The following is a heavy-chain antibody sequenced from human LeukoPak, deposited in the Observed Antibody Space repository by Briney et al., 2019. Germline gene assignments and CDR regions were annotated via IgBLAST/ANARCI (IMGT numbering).Heavy chain of an antibody. J-gene: IGHJ4*02. V-gene: IGHV3-21*01. Sequence: GGSLRLSCAASGFTFSSYSMNWVRQAPGKGLEWVSSISSSSSYIYYADSVKGRFTISRGNAKNSLYLQMNSLRAEDTAVYYCAREGLNSGYDDFWGQGTLVTVSS. CDR3: AREGLNSGYDDF. D-gene: IGHD5-12*01. CDR1: GFTFSSYS. CDR2: ISSSSSYI.